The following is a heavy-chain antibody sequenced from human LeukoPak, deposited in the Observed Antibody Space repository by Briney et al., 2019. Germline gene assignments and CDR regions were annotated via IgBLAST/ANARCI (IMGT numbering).Heavy chain of an antibody. V-gene: IGHV3-74*01. CDR3: TRVFVGDEYSSSGY. CDR1: GFTFSRYY. J-gene: IGHJ4*02. D-gene: IGHD6-13*01. CDR2: INSDGSST. Sequence: PGGSLRLSCAASGFTFSRYYMHWVRQAPGKGLVWVSRINSDGSSTTYADSVKGPFTISTDNAKNTLYLQMNRLKVEDTAVYYCTRVFVGDEYSSSGYWGQGTLVTVSS.